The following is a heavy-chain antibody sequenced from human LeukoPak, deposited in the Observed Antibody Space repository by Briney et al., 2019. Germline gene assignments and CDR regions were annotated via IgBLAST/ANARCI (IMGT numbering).Heavy chain of an antibody. V-gene: IGHV3-9*01. J-gene: IGHJ4*02. Sequence: PGRSLRLSCAASGFTFDDYAMHWVRQAPGKGLEWVSGINWNSGSIGYADSVKGRFTISRDNAKNSLYLQMNSLRAEDTALYYCAKDRKIAVAGGFDYWGQGTLVTVSS. CDR3: AKDRKIAVAGGFDY. CDR1: GFTFDDYA. CDR2: INWNSGSI. D-gene: IGHD6-19*01.